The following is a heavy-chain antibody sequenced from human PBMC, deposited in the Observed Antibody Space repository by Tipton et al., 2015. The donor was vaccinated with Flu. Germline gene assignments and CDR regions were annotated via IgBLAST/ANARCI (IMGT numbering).Heavy chain of an antibody. CDR1: GFTFSHYW. J-gene: IGHJ5*02. CDR2: INHDGSEK. V-gene: IGHV3-7*03. CDR3: ARGQGANP. Sequence: GSLRLSCAASGFTFSHYWMNWVRQAPGKGLEWVANINHDGSEKHYVESVKGRFTISRDNSKNMLSLEMNSLRAEDTAVYYCARGQGANPWGQGTLVTVSS.